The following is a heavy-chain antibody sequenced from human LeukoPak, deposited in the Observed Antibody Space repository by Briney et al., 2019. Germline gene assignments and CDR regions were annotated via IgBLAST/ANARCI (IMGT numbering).Heavy chain of an antibody. D-gene: IGHD6-19*01. CDR1: GFSFNSYA. CDR3: AKPISGGLAVTADWFHP. V-gene: IGHV3-23*01. J-gene: IGHJ5*01. CDR2: INANSGTT. Sequence: TGGSVRLSCAASGFSFNSYAMSWVRQPPGKGLEWVSTINANSGTTSYAASVRGRFTISRDNSKNTLYLQLNTLRADDTATYYCAKPISGGLAVTADWFHPWGQGTLVVVSS.